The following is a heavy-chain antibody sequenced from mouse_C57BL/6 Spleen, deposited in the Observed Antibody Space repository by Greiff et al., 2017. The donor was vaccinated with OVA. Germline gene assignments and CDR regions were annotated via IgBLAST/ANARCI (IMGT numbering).Heavy chain of an antibody. CDR1: GYTFTSYW. J-gene: IGHJ2*01. V-gene: IGHV1-50*01. CDR3: AGEGFLPY. Sequence: QVQLQQSGAELVKPGASVKLSCKASGYTFTSYWMQWVKQRPGQGLEWIGEIDPSDSYTNYNQKFKGKATLTVDTSSSTAYMQLSSLTSEDSAVYYCAGEGFLPYWGQGTTLTVSS. CDR2: IDPSDSYT.